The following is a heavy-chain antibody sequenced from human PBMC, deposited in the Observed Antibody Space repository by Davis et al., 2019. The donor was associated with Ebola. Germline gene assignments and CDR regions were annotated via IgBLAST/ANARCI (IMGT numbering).Heavy chain of an antibody. J-gene: IGHJ4*02. Sequence: GASLNTSCAASGTTFSYVVMSLVRHAPGKGLEWVSGIVDDGQDTHYADSLRGRFTISRDNSKNTLYMQMNSLRVEGTAVYYWANQWGGYFDQWGQGALVTVSS. CDR3: ANQWGGYFDQ. D-gene: IGHD3-16*01. V-gene: IGHV3-23*01. CDR1: GTTFSYVV. CDR2: IVDDGQDT.